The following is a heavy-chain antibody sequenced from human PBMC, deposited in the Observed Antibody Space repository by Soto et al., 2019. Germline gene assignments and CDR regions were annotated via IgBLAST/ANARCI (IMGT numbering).Heavy chain of an antibody. CDR2: IIISSSYI. J-gene: IGHJ4*02. Sequence: PGGSLRLSCAASGFTFSSHSMNWFRQAPGKGLERVSSIIISSSYIYYADSVKGRLTISRDNAKNLVYLQMNSLRVEEPAVYYCAILERGSLEYWGRGTLVTVSS. CDR1: GFTFSSHS. CDR3: AILERGSLEY. D-gene: IGHD3-3*01. V-gene: IGHV3-21*01.